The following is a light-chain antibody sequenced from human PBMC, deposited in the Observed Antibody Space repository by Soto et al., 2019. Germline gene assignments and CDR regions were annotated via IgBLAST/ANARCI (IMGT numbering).Light chain of an antibody. J-gene: IGKJ1*01. CDR1: ESINIY. V-gene: IGKV1-39*01. Sequence: DIQMTQSPTSLSASVGDRVSITCRASESINIYLNWYQKKSGEAPKLLIYAASSLQSWVPSRFSGSGAGTGFTLTISSLQPEDFATYYCQQTYSTPGTFGQGTKVEIK. CDR3: QQTYSTPGT. CDR2: AAS.